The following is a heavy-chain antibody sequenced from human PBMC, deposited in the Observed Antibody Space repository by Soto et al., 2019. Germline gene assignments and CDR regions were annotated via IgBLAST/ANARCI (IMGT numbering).Heavy chain of an antibody. D-gene: IGHD2-21*02. CDR1: GYTFTSFY. CDR3: ARGGCGGDCSLGY. J-gene: IGHJ4*02. Sequence: QVQLVQSGAEVKKPGASVKVSCKASGYTFTSFYMHWVRQAPGQGPEWMGLINPSGASTTYAQKFQGRVTMTRDTSTTTVYMELSSLRSEDTAVYYCARGGCGGDCSLGYWGQGTLVPVSS. V-gene: IGHV1-46*01. CDR2: INPSGAST.